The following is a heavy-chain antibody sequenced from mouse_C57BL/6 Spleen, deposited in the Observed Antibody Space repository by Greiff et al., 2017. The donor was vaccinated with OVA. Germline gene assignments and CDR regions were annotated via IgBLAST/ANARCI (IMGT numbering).Heavy chain of an antibody. Sequence: EVQLVESGGGLVQPKGSLKLSCAASGFSFNTYAMTWVRQAPGTGLEWVARIRSKSNNYATYYADSVKDRFTISRDDSESMLYLQMNNLKTEDTAMYYCVRHSPLGLDYWGQGTTLTVSS. D-gene: IGHD4-1*01. CDR3: VRHSPLGLDY. CDR1: GFSFNTYA. V-gene: IGHV10-1*01. J-gene: IGHJ2*01. CDR2: IRSKSNNYAT.